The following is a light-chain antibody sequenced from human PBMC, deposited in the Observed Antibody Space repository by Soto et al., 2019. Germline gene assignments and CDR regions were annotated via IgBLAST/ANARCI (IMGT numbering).Light chain of an antibody. Sequence: EIVLTQSPGILSLSPGETASLSCRASQSAGNFLAWYQQRPGQAPRLLIYYISTRATGIPARFSGSGSGTEFTLTINSLQSEDSAVYYCQQHNQWPITFGQGTRLEIK. CDR2: YIS. V-gene: IGKV3D-15*01. CDR1: QSAGNF. CDR3: QQHNQWPIT. J-gene: IGKJ5*01.